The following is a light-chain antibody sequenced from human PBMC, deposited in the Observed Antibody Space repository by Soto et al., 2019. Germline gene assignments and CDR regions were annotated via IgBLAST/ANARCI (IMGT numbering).Light chain of an antibody. CDR2: EAS. V-gene: IGKV1-5*03. CDR1: QSSSGS. Sequence: DIQMTQSPSTLSSSVGDRVTITCRASQSSSGSLAWYQQKPGKATKLLIYEASNLKSGGPSRVSGSVSVTEYTLTISSLQPDDSASYYCQQYNGYWTVGQGTRVDIK. J-gene: IGKJ1*01. CDR3: QQYNGYWT.